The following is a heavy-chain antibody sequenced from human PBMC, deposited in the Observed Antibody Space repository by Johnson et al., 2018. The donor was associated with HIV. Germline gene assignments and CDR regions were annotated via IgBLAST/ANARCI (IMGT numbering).Heavy chain of an antibody. CDR2: ISYDGSKK. Sequence: QVQLVESGGGVVQPGRSLRLSCAASGFTFSTYGMHWVRQAPGKGLEWVAVISYDGSKKYYADSVKGRFTISRDNSKNTLYLQMNSLRAEDTAVYYCAKESAFDIWGQGTMVTVSS. CDR3: AKESAFDI. J-gene: IGHJ3*02. V-gene: IGHV3-30*18. CDR1: GFTFSTYG.